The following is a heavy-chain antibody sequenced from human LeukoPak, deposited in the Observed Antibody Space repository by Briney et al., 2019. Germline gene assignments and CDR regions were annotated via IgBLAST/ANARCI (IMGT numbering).Heavy chain of an antibody. CDR1: GFTFSSYA. CDR2: ISYDGSNK. V-gene: IGHV3-30*04. D-gene: IGHD1-1*01. Sequence: GRSLRLSCAASGFTFSSYAMHWLRQAPGKGLEWVAVISYDGSNKYYADSVKGRFTISRDNSKNTLYLQMNSLRAEDTAVYYCARCQFDWNAIYYYGMDVWGKGTTVTVSS. CDR3: ARCQFDWNAIYYYGMDV. J-gene: IGHJ6*04.